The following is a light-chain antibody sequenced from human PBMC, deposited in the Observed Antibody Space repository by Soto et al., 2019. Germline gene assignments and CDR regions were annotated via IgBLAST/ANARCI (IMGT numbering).Light chain of an antibody. V-gene: IGKV1-5*03. Sequence: DIQMPQSSSTLSGSVGDRVTITCLVSQTISSWWAWYQQKPGKAPKLLIYKASTLKSGVPSRFSDSGSGTEFALTISCLQPDDFATYYCQQYNSYSEAFGQGAKVDIK. J-gene: IGKJ1*01. CDR2: KAS. CDR1: QTISSW. CDR3: QQYNSYSEA.